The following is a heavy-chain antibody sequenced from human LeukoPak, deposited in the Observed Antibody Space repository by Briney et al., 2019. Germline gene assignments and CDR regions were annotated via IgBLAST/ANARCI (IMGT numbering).Heavy chain of an antibody. Sequence: PSQTLSLTCAVSGGSVSSGGYSWSWIRQSPGKGLEWIGYIYHSGSTYYNPSLKSRVTISVDRSRNEFSLKLSSVTAADTAVYYCARGHGSLGMDVWGQGTTVTVSS. V-gene: IGHV4-30-2*06. J-gene: IGHJ6*02. CDR2: IYHSGST. CDR3: ARGHGSLGMDV. D-gene: IGHD6-25*01. CDR1: GGSVSSGGYS.